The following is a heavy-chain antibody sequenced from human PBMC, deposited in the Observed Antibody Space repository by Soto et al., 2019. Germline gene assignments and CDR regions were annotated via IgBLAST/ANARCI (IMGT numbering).Heavy chain of an antibody. D-gene: IGHD2-2*01. CDR2: INPQTGGT. V-gene: IGHV1-2*02. Sequence: QVQLVQSGAEVKTPGASVRVSCKASGYTFTGYYIHWVREAPGQGLEWMGWINPQTGGTSYAQKFQGRVTLSRDTSITAAYLELRRLRFDEAAVYFCARERYQVISDGMDVWGQGTTVTVSS. J-gene: IGHJ6*02. CDR1: GYTFTGYY. CDR3: ARERYQVISDGMDV.